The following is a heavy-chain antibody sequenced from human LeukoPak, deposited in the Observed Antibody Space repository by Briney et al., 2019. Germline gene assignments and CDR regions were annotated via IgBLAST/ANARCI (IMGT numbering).Heavy chain of an antibody. CDR3: AKFPMGQQLAEDAFDI. J-gene: IGHJ3*02. CDR1: GFTFSSYG. CDR2: TLYDGSNK. Sequence: GSLRLSCAASGFTFSSYGMHWVRQAPGKGLEWVAVTLYDGSNKYYADSVKGRFTISRDNSKNTLYLQMNSLRAEDTAVYYCAKFPMGQQLAEDAFDIWGQGTMVTVSS. D-gene: IGHD6-13*01. V-gene: IGHV3-33*06.